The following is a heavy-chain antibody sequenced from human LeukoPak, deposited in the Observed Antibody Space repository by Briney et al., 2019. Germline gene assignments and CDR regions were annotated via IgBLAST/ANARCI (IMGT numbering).Heavy chain of an antibody. CDR1: GGSIINYY. CDR2: IYYSGST. D-gene: IGHD6-19*01. V-gene: IGHV4-59*01. CDR3: ARGFYSSGWYKPCYP. Sequence: PSETLSLTCTVSGGSIINYYWSWIRQPPGKGLEWIGYIYYSGSTNYNPSLASRVTISVDTSKNQFSLKLSSVTAADTAVYYCARGFYSSGWYKPCYPWGQGTLVTVSS. J-gene: IGHJ5*02.